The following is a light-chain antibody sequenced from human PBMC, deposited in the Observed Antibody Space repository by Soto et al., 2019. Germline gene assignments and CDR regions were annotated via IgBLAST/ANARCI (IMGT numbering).Light chain of an antibody. CDR1: QSVSNN. Sequence: EVEMTQSPATLSVSPGERATLSCRASQSVSNNLAWYQQKPGQAPGLLISGASTRATGIPARFSGSGSGTEFTLTISSVQSEDFAVYYCQQFNTWPETFGPGTKVDIK. CDR3: QQFNTWPET. CDR2: GAS. V-gene: IGKV3-15*01. J-gene: IGKJ3*01.